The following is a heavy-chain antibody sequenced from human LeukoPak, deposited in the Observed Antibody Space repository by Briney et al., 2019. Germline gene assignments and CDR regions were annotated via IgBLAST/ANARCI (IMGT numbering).Heavy chain of an antibody. Sequence: PGGSLRLSCEASGFTFDDYAMHWVRQTPEKGLEWLGLITWNGFSTYYADSVRGRFTISRDNSKNTLYLQMNSLRAEDTAVYYCAKSDIVATIIPRDYWGQGTLVTVSS. J-gene: IGHJ4*02. CDR2: ITWNGFST. CDR1: GFTFDDYA. V-gene: IGHV3-43D*03. CDR3: AKSDIVATIIPRDY. D-gene: IGHD5-12*01.